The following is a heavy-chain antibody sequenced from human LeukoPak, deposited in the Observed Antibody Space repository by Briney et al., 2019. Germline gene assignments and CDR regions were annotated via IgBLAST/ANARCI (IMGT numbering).Heavy chain of an antibody. CDR3: VRGYSGYDWGVTYMDV. V-gene: IGHV4-39*07. D-gene: IGHD5-12*01. CDR2: IYYSGST. CDR1: GVSISSSSYY. Sequence: SETLSLTCTVSGVSISSSSYYWGWIRQPPGKGLEWIGSIYYSGSTYYNPSLKRRVTISVDKSKNQFSLKMNSVTAADTAVYYCVRGYSGYDWGVTYMDVWGKGTTVTVSS. J-gene: IGHJ6*03.